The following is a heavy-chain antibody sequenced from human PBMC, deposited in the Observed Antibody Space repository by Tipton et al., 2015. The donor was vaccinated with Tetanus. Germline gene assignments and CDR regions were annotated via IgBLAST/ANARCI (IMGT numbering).Heavy chain of an antibody. CDR2: IYYSGNT. CDR1: GDSISFYY. CDR3: AGDLRRYRQNNWFDP. J-gene: IGHJ5*02. Sequence: TLSLTCTVSGDSISFYYWSWIRQPPGKGLEWIGYIYYSGNTKYNPSLKSRVTMSVDTSKNQFSLNLTSVTPADTAVYYCAGDLRRYRQNNWFDPWGQGTLVTVSS. D-gene: IGHD1-1*01. V-gene: IGHV4-59*01.